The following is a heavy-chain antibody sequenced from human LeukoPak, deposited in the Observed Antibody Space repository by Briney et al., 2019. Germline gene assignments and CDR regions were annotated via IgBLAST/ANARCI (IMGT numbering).Heavy chain of an antibody. CDR3: ARAPKLDYYEGRQGAFDI. D-gene: IGHD3-22*01. Sequence: PSETLSLTCTVSGGSISSGSYYWSWIRQPAGKGLEWIGRIYTSGSTNYNPSLKSRVTISVDTSKNQFSLKLSSVTAADTAVYYCARAPKLDYYEGRQGAFDIWGQGTMVTVSS. CDR1: GGSISSGSYY. V-gene: IGHV4-61*02. CDR2: IYTSGST. J-gene: IGHJ3*02.